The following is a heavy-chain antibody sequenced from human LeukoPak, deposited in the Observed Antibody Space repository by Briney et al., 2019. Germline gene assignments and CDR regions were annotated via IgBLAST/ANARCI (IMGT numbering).Heavy chain of an antibody. CDR2: MNPTSGGT. CDR3: AREGYHRPAWFDP. CDR1: GYTFTGYY. V-gene: IGHV1-2*02. D-gene: IGHD5-18*01. J-gene: IGHJ5*02. Sequence: GASVKVSCKASGYTFTGYYIHWVRQAPGQGLEWMGWMNPTSGGTNYAEKFQGRATMTRDTSIITAYMELSSLRSDDTAVYYCAREGYHRPAWFDPWGQGTLVTVSS.